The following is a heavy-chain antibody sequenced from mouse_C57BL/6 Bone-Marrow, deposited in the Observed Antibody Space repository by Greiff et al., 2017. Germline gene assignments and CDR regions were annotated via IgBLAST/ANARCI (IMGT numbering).Heavy chain of an antibody. V-gene: IGHV1-39*01. CDR1: GYSFTDYN. D-gene: IGHD1-1*01. Sequence: VQLQQSGPELVKPGASVKISCKASGYSFTDYNMNWVKQSNGKSLEWIGVINPNYGTTSYNQKFKGKATLTVEQSSSTAYMQLNSLTSEDSAVYYCANYGSSPSYAMDYWGQGTSVTVSS. J-gene: IGHJ4*01. CDR3: ANYGSSPSYAMDY. CDR2: INPNYGTT.